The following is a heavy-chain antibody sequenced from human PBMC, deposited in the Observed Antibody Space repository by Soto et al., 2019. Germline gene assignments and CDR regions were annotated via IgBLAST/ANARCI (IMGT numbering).Heavy chain of an antibody. CDR2: ISGSGGST. J-gene: IGHJ5*02. CDR1: GFTFSSYA. Sequence: GGSLRLSCAASGFTFSSYAMSWVRQAPGKGLEWVSAISGSGGSTYYADSVKGRFTISRDNSKNTLYLQMNSLRAEDTAVYYCAKGTVSTWFGELSVGWFDPWGQGTLVTVSS. V-gene: IGHV3-23*01. CDR3: AKGTVSTWFGELSVGWFDP. D-gene: IGHD3-10*01.